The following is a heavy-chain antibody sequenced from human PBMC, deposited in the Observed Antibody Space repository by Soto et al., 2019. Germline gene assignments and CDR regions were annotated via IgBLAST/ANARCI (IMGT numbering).Heavy chain of an antibody. Sequence: ASVKVSCKASGYIFSDYGINWVRLAPGQGLEWMGWIIPYNDNTNYAQKFQGRVTMTRDTSISTAYMELSRLRSDDTAVYYCAREGSSWYAYYYYYGMDVWGQGTTVTVSS. J-gene: IGHJ6*02. D-gene: IGHD6-13*01. V-gene: IGHV1-2*02. CDR3: AREGSSWYAYYYYYGMDV. CDR2: IIPYNDNT. CDR1: GYIFSDYG.